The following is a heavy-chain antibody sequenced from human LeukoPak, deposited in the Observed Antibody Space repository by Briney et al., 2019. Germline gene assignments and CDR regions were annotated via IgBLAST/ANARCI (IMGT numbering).Heavy chain of an antibody. Sequence: GGSLRLSCAASGFTFSSSAMSWVRQVPGKGLEWVSGISASGGSTSYADSVKGRFTISRDNSKNTLYLQMNSLRAEDTAVYYCAKDQRYYDFWSGYLGGNYYGMDVWGQGTTVTVSS. CDR1: GFTFSSSA. CDR3: AKDQRYYDFWSGYLGGNYYGMDV. J-gene: IGHJ6*02. V-gene: IGHV3-23*01. D-gene: IGHD3-3*01. CDR2: ISASGGST.